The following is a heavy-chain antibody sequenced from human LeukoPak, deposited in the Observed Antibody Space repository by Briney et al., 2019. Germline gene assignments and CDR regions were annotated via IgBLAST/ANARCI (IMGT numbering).Heavy chain of an antibody. D-gene: IGHD5-18*01. V-gene: IGHV3-48*03. Sequence: PRGSLRLSCAASGFTFSSYEMNWVRQAPGKGLEWVSYISSSGSTIYYADSVKGRFTISRDNAKNSLYLQMNSLRAEDTVVYYCATRGYSYGTLDYWGQGTLVTVSS. J-gene: IGHJ4*02. CDR2: ISSSGSTI. CDR3: ATRGYSYGTLDY. CDR1: GFTFSSYE.